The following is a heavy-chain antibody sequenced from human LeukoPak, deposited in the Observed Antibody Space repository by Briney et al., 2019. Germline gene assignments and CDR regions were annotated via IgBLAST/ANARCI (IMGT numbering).Heavy chain of an antibody. Sequence: GGSLRLSCAASGFTLGTFWMSWVRQAPGKGLEWVANIKQDESEKYYVDSVKGRFTISRDNAKNSLYLQMNSLRDEDTAVYYCARPRWLQFGPHDSWGQGTLVTVSS. D-gene: IGHD5-24*01. CDR2: IKQDESEK. CDR1: GFTLGTFW. CDR3: ARPRWLQFGPHDS. V-gene: IGHV3-7*01. J-gene: IGHJ4*02.